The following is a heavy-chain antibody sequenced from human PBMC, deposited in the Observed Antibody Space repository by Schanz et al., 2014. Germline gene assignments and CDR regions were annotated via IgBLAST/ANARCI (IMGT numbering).Heavy chain of an antibody. V-gene: IGHV3-66*01. CDR1: GFNVGNNY. J-gene: IGHJ4*02. D-gene: IGHD4-17*01. Sequence: EVQLEVSGGGLVQPGGSLRLSCEASGFNVGNNYMSWVRQPPGKGLECISIIYSRGGTFHADSVKGRFTISRDKSKNTLYLEMNSLRAEDTAVYYCARDPYGKNSGDFDYWGQGTLVTVSS. CDR3: ARDPYGKNSGDFDY. CDR2: IYSRGGT.